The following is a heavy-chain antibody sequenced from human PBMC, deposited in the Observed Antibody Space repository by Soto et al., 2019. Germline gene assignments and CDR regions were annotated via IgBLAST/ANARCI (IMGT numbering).Heavy chain of an antibody. J-gene: IGHJ4*02. V-gene: IGHV4-59*01. CDR2: MCDSGTT. CDR1: GASLGSDC. Sequence: HVQLQESGPGLVRPSETLSLICTVSGASLGSDCWSWIRQPPRRGLEWVGYMCDSGTTNYNPSLRSRLTISLDSAKNQFSLNLNSVTAADTAIYYCAKDYLRSLEYWGQGTLVTVSS. CDR3: AKDYLRSLEY. D-gene: IGHD1-26*01.